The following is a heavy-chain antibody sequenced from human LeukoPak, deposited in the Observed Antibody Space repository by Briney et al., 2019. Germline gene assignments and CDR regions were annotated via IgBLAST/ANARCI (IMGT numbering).Heavy chain of an antibody. CDR1: GFTFDDHA. Sequence: PGGSLRLSCAASGFTFDDHAMHWGRQAPGKGLEWVSLIGNDGSTKYADSVKGRFTISRGSSKNSLYLEMHSLRTEDTALYYCAGQTKYYYGSGSYWTAFDIWGQGTMVTVSS. CDR3: AGQTKYYYGSGSYWTAFDI. CDR2: IGNDGST. V-gene: IGHV3-43*02. J-gene: IGHJ3*02. D-gene: IGHD3-10*01.